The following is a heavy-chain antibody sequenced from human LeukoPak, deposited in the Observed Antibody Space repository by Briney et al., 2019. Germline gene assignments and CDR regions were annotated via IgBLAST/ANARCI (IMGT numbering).Heavy chain of an antibody. CDR3: ARVNTYYYGSGVSRAFHM. J-gene: IGHJ3*02. D-gene: IGHD3-10*01. CDR1: GYTVTSYD. V-gene: IGHV1-8*02. Sequence: ASVKISCKASGYTVTSYDINWVRQATGQGLECMGWMNPNSGNTGYAQKFQGSVTMTRNTSTATAYMELSSLKSEDTAVYYCARVNTYYYGSGVSRAFHMWGQGTMVTVSS. CDR2: MNPNSGNT.